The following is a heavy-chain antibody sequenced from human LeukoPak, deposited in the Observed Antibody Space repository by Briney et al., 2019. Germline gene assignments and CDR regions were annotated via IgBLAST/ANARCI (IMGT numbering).Heavy chain of an antibody. CDR2: ISSSSSYI. CDR1: GFTFSSYS. V-gene: IGHV3-21*04. CDR3: ASATYQLLPYYYYYGMDV. J-gene: IGHJ6*02. D-gene: IGHD2-2*01. Sequence: GGSLRLSCAASGFTFSSYSMNWVRQAPGKGLEWVSSISSSSSYIYYADSVKGRFTISRDNSKNTLYLQMNSLRAEDTAVYYCASATYQLLPYYYYYGMDVWGQGTTVTVSS.